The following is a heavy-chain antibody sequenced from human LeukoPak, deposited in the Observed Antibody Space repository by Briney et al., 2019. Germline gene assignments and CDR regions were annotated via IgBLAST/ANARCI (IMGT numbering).Heavy chain of an antibody. CDR3: ATTDGREPF. V-gene: IGHV4-34*01. D-gene: IGHD1-14*01. CDR2: VNHSGST. J-gene: IGHJ4*02. Sequence: PSETLSLTCAVYGGSFSGYYWSWIRQPPGKGLEWIGEVNHSGSTYYNPSLKSRVTISVDTSKNQFSLKLSSVTAADTAVYYCATTDGREPFWGQGILVTVSS. CDR1: GGSFSGYY.